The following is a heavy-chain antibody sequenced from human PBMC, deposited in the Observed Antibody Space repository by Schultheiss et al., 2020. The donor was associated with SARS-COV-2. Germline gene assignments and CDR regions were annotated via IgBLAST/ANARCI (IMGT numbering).Heavy chain of an antibody. D-gene: IGHD6-6*01. Sequence: SETLSLTCTVSGGSISSYYWSWIRQPPGKGLEWIGYIYYSGSTNYNPSLKSRVTISVDTSKNQFSLKLSSVTAADTAVYYCARGRFGIAARLLSAFDIWGQGTMVTVSS. V-gene: IGHV4-59*12. CDR2: IYYSGST. CDR1: GGSISSYY. J-gene: IGHJ3*02. CDR3: ARGRFGIAARLLSAFDI.